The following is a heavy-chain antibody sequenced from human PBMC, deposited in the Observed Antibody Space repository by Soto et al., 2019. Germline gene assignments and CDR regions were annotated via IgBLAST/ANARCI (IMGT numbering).Heavy chain of an antibody. CDR2: IYHSGST. V-gene: IGHV4-4*02. D-gene: IGHD3-10*01. Sequence: SETLSLTCAVSGGSISSSNWWSWVRQPPGKGLEWIGEIYHSGSTNYNPSLKSRVTISVDKSKNQFSLKLSSVTAADTAVYYFAREPSYYYGSGDYYYGMDVWGQGTTVTVSS. J-gene: IGHJ6*02. CDR1: GGSISSSNW. CDR3: AREPSYYYGSGDYYYGMDV.